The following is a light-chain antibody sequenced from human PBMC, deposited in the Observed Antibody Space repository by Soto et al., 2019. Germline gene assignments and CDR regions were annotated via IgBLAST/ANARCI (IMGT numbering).Light chain of an antibody. CDR3: QQYGRSLWT. Sequence: EIVLTQSPGTLSLSPGERATLSCRASQSVGSSYLAWYQQKPGQAPRLLIYGSSTRATGIPDRFSGSGSGRDFTVTINRLEAEDFAVYYCQQYGRSLWTLGEGTKLEIK. CDR2: GSS. J-gene: IGKJ1*01. V-gene: IGKV3-20*01. CDR1: QSVGSSY.